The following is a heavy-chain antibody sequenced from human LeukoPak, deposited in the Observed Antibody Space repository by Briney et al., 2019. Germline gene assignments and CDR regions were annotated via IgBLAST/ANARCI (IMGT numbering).Heavy chain of an antibody. CDR2: ISYDGSNK. V-gene: IGHV3-30*18. D-gene: IGHD5-18*01. Sequence: GGSLRLSCAASGFTFSSYGMHWVRQAPGKGLEWVAVISYDGSNKYYADSVKGRFTISRDNSKNTLYLQMNSLRAEDTAVYYCAKAGGWYGYSYVYYFDYWGQGTLVTVSS. CDR1: GFTFSSYG. CDR3: AKAGGWYGYSYVYYFDY. J-gene: IGHJ4*02.